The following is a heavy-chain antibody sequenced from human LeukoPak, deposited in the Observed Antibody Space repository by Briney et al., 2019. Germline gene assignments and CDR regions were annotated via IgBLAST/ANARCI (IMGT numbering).Heavy chain of an antibody. D-gene: IGHD2-2*01. CDR2: INPSGGST. Sequence: VASVKVSCKASGYTFTSYFMHWVRQAPGPGLEWMGIINPSGGSTNYAQKFQGRVTMTRDTSTSTVYMELSSLRSEDTAVYYCARARRDTRFSASFEFDYWGQGTLVTVSS. J-gene: IGHJ4*02. CDR1: GYTFTSYF. CDR3: ARARRDTRFSASFEFDY. V-gene: IGHV1-46*01.